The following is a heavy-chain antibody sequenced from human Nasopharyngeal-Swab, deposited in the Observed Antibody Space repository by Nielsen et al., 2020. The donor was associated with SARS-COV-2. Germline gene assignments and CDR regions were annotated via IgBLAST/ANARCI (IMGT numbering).Heavy chain of an antibody. Sequence: GESLPISCSASGFTFSSYAMHSVRPAPGKGLEYVSAISSNGGSTYYADSVKGRFTISRYNSKNTLYLQLSSLRAEDTAVYCCVKADRYYDTLTGYPLADYYYYGMDVWGQGTTVTVSS. CDR1: GFTFSSYA. CDR2: ISSNGGST. CDR3: VKADRYYDTLTGYPLADYYYYGMDV. J-gene: IGHJ6*02. D-gene: IGHD3-9*01. V-gene: IGHV3-64D*06.